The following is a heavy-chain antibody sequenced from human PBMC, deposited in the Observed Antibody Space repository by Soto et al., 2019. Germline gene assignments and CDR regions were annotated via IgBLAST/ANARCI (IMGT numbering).Heavy chain of an antibody. D-gene: IGHD3-3*01. Sequence: SETLSLTCAVYGGSFSCYYWSWIRQPPGKGLEWIGEINHSGSTNYNPSLKSRVTISVDTSKNQFSLKLSSVTAADTAVYYCAXNLLRGITTRQGAPFDYWGQGTLVTVSS. V-gene: IGHV4-34*01. CDR2: INHSGST. J-gene: IGHJ4*02. CDR3: AXNLLRGITTRQGAPFDY. CDR1: GGSFSCYY.